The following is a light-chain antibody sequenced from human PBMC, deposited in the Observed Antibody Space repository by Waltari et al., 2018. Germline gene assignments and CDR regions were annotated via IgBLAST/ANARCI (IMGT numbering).Light chain of an antibody. CDR1: QGISSY. CDR2: AAS. V-gene: IGKV1-8*01. Sequence: AIRMTESPSSFSACTGHRVTITCRASQGISSYLAWYQQKPGKAPKLLIYAASTLQSGVPSRFSGSGSGTDFTLTISCLQSEDFATYYCQQYYSYPWTFGQGTKVEIK. CDR3: QQYYSYPWT. J-gene: IGKJ1*01.